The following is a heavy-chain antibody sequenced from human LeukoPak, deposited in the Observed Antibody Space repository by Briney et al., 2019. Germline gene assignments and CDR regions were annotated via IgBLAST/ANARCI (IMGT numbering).Heavy chain of an antibody. Sequence: ASVKVSCKVSGYTLTELSMHWVRQAPGKGLEWMGGCDPEDGETIYAQKFQGRVTMTEDTSTDTAYMELSSLRSEDTAVYYCATSLVVVPAATGGEYYYYGMDVWGKGTTVTVSS. CDR3: ATSLVVVPAATGGEYYYYGMDV. J-gene: IGHJ6*04. CDR2: CDPEDGET. CDR1: GYTLTELS. D-gene: IGHD2-2*01. V-gene: IGHV1-24*01.